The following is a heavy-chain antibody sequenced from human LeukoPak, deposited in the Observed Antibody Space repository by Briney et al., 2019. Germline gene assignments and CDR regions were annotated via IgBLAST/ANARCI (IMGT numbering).Heavy chain of an antibody. CDR1: GFTFSSYG. V-gene: IGHV3-30*18. D-gene: IGHD2-21*02. CDR3: AKDAHIVVVTATRPPDY. J-gene: IGHJ4*02. Sequence: GGSLRLSCAASGFTFSSYGMHWVRQAPGKGLEWVAVISYDGSNKYYADSVKGRFTISRDNSKNTLYLQMNSLRAEDTGVYYCAKDAHIVVVTATRPPDYWGQGTLVTVSS. CDR2: ISYDGSNK.